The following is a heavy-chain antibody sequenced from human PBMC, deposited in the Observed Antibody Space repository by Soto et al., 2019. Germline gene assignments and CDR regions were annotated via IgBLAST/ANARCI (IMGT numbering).Heavy chain of an antibody. CDR1: GYTFTSYG. Sequence: QVQLVQSGAEVKKPGASVKVSCKASGYTFTSYGISWVRQAPGQGLEWMRWISAYNGNTNYAQKLQGRVTMTTGTSTSTAYMELRSLRSDDTAVYYCARATWTETYYDLWSGQSGSDWFDPWGQGTLVTVSS. CDR3: ARATWTETYYDLWSGQSGSDWFDP. J-gene: IGHJ5*02. D-gene: IGHD3-3*01. V-gene: IGHV1-18*01. CDR2: ISAYNGNT.